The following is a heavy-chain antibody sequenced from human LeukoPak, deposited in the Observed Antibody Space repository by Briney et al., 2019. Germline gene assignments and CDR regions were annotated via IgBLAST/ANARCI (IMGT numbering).Heavy chain of an antibody. CDR2: IYPGDSDT. V-gene: IGHV5-51*01. CDR1: GYIFTSYW. Sequence: AGASLQISCKGSGYIFTSYWIGWVRQLPGKGLEWMGIIYPGDSDTRYSPSFQGQVTISADKSISTAYLQWSSLKASDTAMYSCARRYCSSTSCPDYYDTSGYHYDYWGQGTLVTVSS. D-gene: IGHD3-22*01. CDR3: ARRYCSSTSCPDYYDTSGYHYDY. J-gene: IGHJ4*02.